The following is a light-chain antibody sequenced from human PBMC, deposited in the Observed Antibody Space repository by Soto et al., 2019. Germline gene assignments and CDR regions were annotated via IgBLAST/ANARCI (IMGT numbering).Light chain of an antibody. Sequence: DIQMTQSPSSLSASVEDRVSVTCRASQSISSYLNWYQQKPGKAPKLLIYAASSLQSGVPSRFSGSGSGTDFTLTISSLQPEDFAVYSCQHYDSSPTFGGGTKVDIK. J-gene: IGKJ4*01. CDR3: QHYDSSPT. V-gene: IGKV1-39*01. CDR2: AAS. CDR1: QSISSY.